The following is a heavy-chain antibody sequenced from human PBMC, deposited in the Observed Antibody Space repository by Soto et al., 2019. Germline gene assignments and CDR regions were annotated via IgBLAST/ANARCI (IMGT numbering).Heavy chain of an antibody. J-gene: IGHJ5*02. V-gene: IGHV3-21*01. Sequence: GGSLRLSCAASGFTFNTYNMNWVRQAPGKALEWVSSISSTSRYIYYADSVKGRFTISRDNAENSLYLQMNSLRAEDTAVYYCARDLNISTLPLQTWFDPWGQGTLVTVSS. CDR2: ISSTSRYI. CDR3: ARDLNISTLPLQTWFDP. D-gene: IGHD1-1*01. CDR1: GFTFNTYN.